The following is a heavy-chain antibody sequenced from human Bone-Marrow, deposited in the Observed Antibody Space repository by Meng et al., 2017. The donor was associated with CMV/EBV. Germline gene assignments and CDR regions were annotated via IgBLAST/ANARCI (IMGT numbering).Heavy chain of an antibody. CDR3: AKDDNWGDYYVSSGYPSPFDY. V-gene: IGHV3-23*01. CDR1: GIFD. CDR2: FSGSGGRT. J-gene: IGHJ4*02. Sequence: GIFDMSWVRQAPGKGLEWISSFSGSGGRTYYADSATGRFTISRDNSKNTLYLQINGLRAEDTAIYYCAKDDNWGDYYVSSGYPSPFDYWGQGTLVTVSS. D-gene: IGHD3-22*01.